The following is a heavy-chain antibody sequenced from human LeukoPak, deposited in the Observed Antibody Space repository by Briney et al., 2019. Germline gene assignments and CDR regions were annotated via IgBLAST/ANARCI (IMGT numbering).Heavy chain of an antibody. J-gene: IGHJ4*02. V-gene: IGHV4-59*01. CDR2: IYYSGST. CDR3: ARGGDSSGYYYPNFDY. D-gene: IGHD3-22*01. CDR1: GGSISSYY. Sequence: PSETLSLTCTVSGGSISSYYWSWIRQPPGKGLEWIGYIYYSGSTNYNPSLKSRVTISVDTSKNQFSLKLSSVIAADTAVYYCARGGDSSGYYYPNFDYWGQGTLVTVSS.